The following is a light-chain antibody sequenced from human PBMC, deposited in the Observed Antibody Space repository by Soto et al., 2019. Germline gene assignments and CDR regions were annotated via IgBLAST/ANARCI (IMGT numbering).Light chain of an antibody. CDR1: QSVSSD. V-gene: IGKV3-15*01. CDR3: QQYNNWPWT. Sequence: EIVMTQSPATLSVSPGERATLSCRASQSVSSDLAWYQQKPGQAPRLLIYASTRATGIPARFSGSGSGTEFTLTISSLQSEDFALYYCQQYNNWPWTFGQGTKVDIK. CDR2: AS. J-gene: IGKJ1*01.